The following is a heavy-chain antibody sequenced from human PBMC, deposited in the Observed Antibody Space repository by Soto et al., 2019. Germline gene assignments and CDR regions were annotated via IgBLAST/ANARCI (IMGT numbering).Heavy chain of an antibody. CDR1: GGNSNSYS. CDR3: ARDWRQMSRVGFFDY. Sequence: QVRLVQSGAEVKKPGSSVKLSCKVSGGNSNSYSIAWVRQAPGQGLQWLGTIVPLSGTPNHAQQFQARVTITADTTTNTAYMELCSVRSEGTAMYFCARDWRQMSRVGFFDYWGQGSLVTISS. D-gene: IGHD1-26*01. V-gene: IGHV1-69*06. J-gene: IGHJ4*02. CDR2: IVPLSGTP.